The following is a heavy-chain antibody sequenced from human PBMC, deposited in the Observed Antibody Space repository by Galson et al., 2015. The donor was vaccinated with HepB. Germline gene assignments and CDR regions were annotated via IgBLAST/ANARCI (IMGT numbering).Heavy chain of an antibody. V-gene: IGHV1-2*02. D-gene: IGHD3-22*01. CDR2: INPNSGGT. Sequence: SVTVSCKASGSTFTGYYMHWVRQAPGQGLEWMGWINPNSGGTNYAQKFQGRVTMTRDTSISTAYMELSRLRSDDTAVYYCARDSGYDSSGYSDDASDDYWGQGTLVTVSS. CDR1: GSTFTGYY. J-gene: IGHJ4*02. CDR3: ARDSGYDSSGYSDDASDDY.